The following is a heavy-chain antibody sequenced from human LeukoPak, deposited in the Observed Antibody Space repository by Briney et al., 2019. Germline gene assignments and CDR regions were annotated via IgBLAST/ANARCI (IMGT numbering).Heavy chain of an antibody. D-gene: IGHD6-19*01. CDR1: GFTFSSYA. CDR3: AKEASVWYLGYFDY. CDR2: ISGSGAST. Sequence: PGGSLRLSCAASGFTFSSYAMSWVRQAPGEGLEWVSTISGSGASTYYADSVKGRFTISRDNSKKTLYLQMNSLRAEDTAVYYCAKEASVWYLGYFDYWGQGTLVTVSS. V-gene: IGHV3-23*01. J-gene: IGHJ4*02.